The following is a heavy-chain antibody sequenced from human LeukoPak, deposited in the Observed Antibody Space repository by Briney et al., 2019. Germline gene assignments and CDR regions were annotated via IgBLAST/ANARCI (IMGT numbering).Heavy chain of an antibody. J-gene: IGHJ4*02. V-gene: IGHV3-74*01. D-gene: IGHD1-26*01. CDR2: INVDGTST. Sequence: PGGSLRLSCAASGFSFSTYWMHWVRQAPGKGLVLVSRINVDGTSTSYADSVKDRFTISRDNAKNTLYLQMNSLRAEDTAMYYCAREGSGSLDYWGQGTLVTVSS. CDR3: AREGSGSLDY. CDR1: GFSFSTYW.